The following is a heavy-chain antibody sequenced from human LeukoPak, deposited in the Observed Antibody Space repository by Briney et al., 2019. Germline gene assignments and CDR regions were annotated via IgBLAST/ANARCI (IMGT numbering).Heavy chain of an antibody. Sequence: PGRSLRLSCAASGFTFSSYAKHWVRQAPGKGLEWVAVISYDGSNKYYADSVKGRFTISRDNSKNTLYLQMNSLRAEDTAVYYCARGVVGATPYFDYWGQGTLVTVSS. CDR2: ISYDGSNK. D-gene: IGHD1-26*01. CDR3: ARGVVGATPYFDY. CDR1: GFTFSSYA. J-gene: IGHJ4*02. V-gene: IGHV3-30*01.